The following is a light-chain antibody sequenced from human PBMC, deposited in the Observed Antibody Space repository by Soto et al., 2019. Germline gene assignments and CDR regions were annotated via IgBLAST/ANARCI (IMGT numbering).Light chain of an antibody. CDR3: QQYGSSPT. Sequence: EIVWTQSPGTLSLSPGERATLSCRASQSVSSNFVAWYQHKPGQAPRLLIYDTSSRASDIPDRFSGSGSGTDFTLTISRLEPEDFAVYFCQQYGSSPTFGQGTKVDIK. CDR1: QSVSSNF. J-gene: IGKJ1*01. V-gene: IGKV3-20*01. CDR2: DTS.